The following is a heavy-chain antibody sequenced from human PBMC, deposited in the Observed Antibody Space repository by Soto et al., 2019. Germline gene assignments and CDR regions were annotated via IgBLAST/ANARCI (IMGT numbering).Heavy chain of an antibody. CDR3: ARDLALFIAAAGPQGDY. Sequence: QVQLVQSGAEVKKPGASVKVSCKASGYTFTSYGISWVRQAPGQGLEWMGWISAYNGNTNYAQKLQGRVTMTTDTSTRTAYMELRSLRSDDTAVYYCARDLALFIAAAGPQGDYWGQGTLVTVSS. V-gene: IGHV1-18*01. CDR2: ISAYNGNT. CDR1: GYTFTSYG. D-gene: IGHD6-13*01. J-gene: IGHJ4*02.